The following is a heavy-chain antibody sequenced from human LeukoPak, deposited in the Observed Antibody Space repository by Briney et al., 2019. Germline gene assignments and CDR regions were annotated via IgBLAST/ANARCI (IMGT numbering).Heavy chain of an antibody. CDR3: ARGWPPDY. V-gene: IGHV3-30-3*01. Sequence: PGGSLRLSCAASGFTFSGYAMQWVRQAPGKGLEWVAVILYDGTNKYYADSVKGRFTISRDNSKRTLYLQMDSLRPEDTAVYYCARGWPPDYWGQGTLVTVSS. CDR1: GFTFSGYA. CDR2: ILYDGTNK. J-gene: IGHJ4*02. D-gene: IGHD5-24*01.